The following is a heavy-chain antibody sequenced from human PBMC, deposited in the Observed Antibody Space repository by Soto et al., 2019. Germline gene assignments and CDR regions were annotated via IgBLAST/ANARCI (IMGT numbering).Heavy chain of an antibody. Sequence: QVQLQESGPGLVKPSGTLSLTCAVSSDSISSSYWWSWVRQPPGKGLEWIGEIYHSGSTNYNPSLKRRVTISIDKSKNQFSLKLSSVTAADTAFYYCARGGDYRFDYWGQGTLVTVSS. V-gene: IGHV4-4*02. D-gene: IGHD4-17*01. CDR3: ARGGDYRFDY. CDR2: IYHSGST. J-gene: IGHJ4*02. CDR1: SDSISSSYW.